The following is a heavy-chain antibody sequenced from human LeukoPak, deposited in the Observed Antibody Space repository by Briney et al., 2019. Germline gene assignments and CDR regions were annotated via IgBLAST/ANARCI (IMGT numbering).Heavy chain of an antibody. D-gene: IGHD3-10*01. J-gene: IGHJ4*02. V-gene: IGHV1-2*04. CDR1: GYTFTGYY. CDR2: INPNSGGT. Sequence: ASVKVSCKASGYTFTGYYMHWVRQAPGQGLEWMGWINPNSGGTNYAQNFQGWVTMTRDTSISTAYMELSRLRSDDTAVYYCARGPPYYYGSGTPVSHFDYWGQGTLVTVSS. CDR3: ARGPPYYYGSGTPVSHFDY.